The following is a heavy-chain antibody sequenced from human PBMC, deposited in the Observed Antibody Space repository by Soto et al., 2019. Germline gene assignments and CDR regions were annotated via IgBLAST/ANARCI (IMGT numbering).Heavy chain of an antibody. CDR1: GFSFPDYD. CDR3: VKSPWSRRGDLDL. Sequence: EVALLDSGGHLVQPGGFLRLSCEGSGFSFPDYDMNWVRQTPGKGLEWVAAVGRFGNTYYRDSVRGRFTISRDNAKNSLFLEMSPLRREDTAIYYCVKSPWSRRGDLDLWGRGTLVTVSS. D-gene: IGHD2-8*01. J-gene: IGHJ2*01. CDR2: VGRFGNT. V-gene: IGHV3-23*01.